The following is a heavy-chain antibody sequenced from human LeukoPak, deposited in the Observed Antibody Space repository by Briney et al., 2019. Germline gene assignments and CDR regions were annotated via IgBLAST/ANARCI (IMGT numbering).Heavy chain of an antibody. J-gene: IGHJ4*02. CDR1: GFTVSNNY. V-gene: IGHV3-66*01. CDR2: IYSGGST. Sequence: GGSLRLSCAASGFTVSNNYMSWVRQAPGKGLECVSVIYSGGSTYYADSVRGRCTISRDNSKNTLYLQMNNLRAEDMAVYYCAREREAAAGSYYFDYWGQGTLVTVSS. CDR3: AREREAAAGSYYFDY. D-gene: IGHD6-13*01.